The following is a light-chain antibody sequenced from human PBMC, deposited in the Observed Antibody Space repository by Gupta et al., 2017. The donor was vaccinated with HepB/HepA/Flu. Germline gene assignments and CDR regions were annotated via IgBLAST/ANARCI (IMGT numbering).Light chain of an antibody. J-gene: IGLJ3*02. V-gene: IGLV2-14*01. Sequence: QSALTQPASVSGSPGQSLTISCTGTSSDVGGYNYVSWYQQHPGKAPKLMIYDVSNRPSGVSNRFSGSKSGNTASLTITVLQAEEEADYYCSSYTSSSTLWVFGGGTKLTVL. CDR3: SSYTSSSTLWV. CDR2: DVS. CDR1: SSDVGGYNY.